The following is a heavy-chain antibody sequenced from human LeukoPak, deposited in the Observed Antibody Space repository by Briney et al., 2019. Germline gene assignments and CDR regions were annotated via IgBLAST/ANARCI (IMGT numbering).Heavy chain of an antibody. Sequence: GGSLRLSCVASEFIFSDYWMSWVRQAPGKGLEWVANIKQGGREEKYVSSVKGRFAISRDDAKSTLYLQMNSLSGDDTAVYYCARDNGGWFETWGRGTLVTVSS. D-gene: IGHD3-10*01. J-gene: IGHJ5*02. CDR3: ARDNGGWFET. V-gene: IGHV3-7*03. CDR1: EFIFSDYW. CDR2: IKQGGREE.